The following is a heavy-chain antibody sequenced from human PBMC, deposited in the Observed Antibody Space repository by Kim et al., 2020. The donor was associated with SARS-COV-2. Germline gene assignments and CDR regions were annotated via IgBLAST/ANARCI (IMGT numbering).Heavy chain of an antibody. CDR2: K. J-gene: IGHJ5*02. D-gene: IGHD1-26*01. V-gene: IGHV3-33*02. Sequence: KDDGDSAKGRFTTPRDDSTNTVYLQMTSLRVEDTAVYYCARGRAVGWALDSWGQGTLVIVSS. CDR3: ARGRAVGWALDS.